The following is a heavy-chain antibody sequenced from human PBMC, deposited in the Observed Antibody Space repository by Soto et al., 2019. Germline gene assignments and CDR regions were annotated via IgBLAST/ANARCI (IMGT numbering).Heavy chain of an antibody. Sequence: QVLLVQSGAEVKKPGASVKVSCTASGYTFTSFYLHWVRQAPGQGLDWMGMINPSDGSTIYEQKFQVKITMTRDTSTTTVYMELSSLTSEDTAVYYCARGLGDTAMATYYFDYWGQGTLVTVSS. D-gene: IGHD5-18*01. V-gene: IGHV1-46*03. CDR3: ARGLGDTAMATYYFDY. J-gene: IGHJ4*02. CDR2: INPSDGST. CDR1: GYTFTSFY.